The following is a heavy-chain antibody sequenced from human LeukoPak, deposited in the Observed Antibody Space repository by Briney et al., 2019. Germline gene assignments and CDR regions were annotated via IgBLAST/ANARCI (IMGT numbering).Heavy chain of an antibody. CDR2: IYNSGST. CDR1: GYSITSAYY. J-gene: IGHJ6*01. CDR3: ARGPPYAPGXXXV. Sequence: PSETLSLTCTVSGYSITSAYYWGWIRQPAGKGLEWIGRIYNSGSTNYNPSLNSRVTISVDTSKNQFSLKLNSVTAADTAVYYCARGPPYAPGXXXVWG. D-gene: IGHD7-27*01. V-gene: IGHV4-38-2*02.